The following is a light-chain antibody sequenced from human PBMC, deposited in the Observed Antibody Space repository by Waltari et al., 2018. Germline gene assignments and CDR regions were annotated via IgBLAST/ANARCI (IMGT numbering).Light chain of an antibody. J-gene: IGKJ2*01. CDR1: QSIRTY. CDR2: EVS. Sequence: DIQMTQSPSSLSASAGDRVTITCRASQSIRTYLNWYQQKPGEGPKLLIHEVSNLQNKVPSRFNASGSGTDFTLTISRFQPEDSATYYCQQSYSSPYTFGQGTKLEIK. CDR3: QQSYSSPYT. V-gene: IGKV1-39*01.